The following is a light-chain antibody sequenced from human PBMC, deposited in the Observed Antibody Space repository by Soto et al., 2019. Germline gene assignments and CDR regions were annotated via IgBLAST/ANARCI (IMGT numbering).Light chain of an antibody. V-gene: IGLV2-14*01. J-gene: IGLJ2*01. CDR1: SSDVGGYNY. CDR2: EVS. CDR3: SSYTSSSTLEAV. Sequence: QSALTQPASVSGSPGQSITISCTGTSSDVGGYNYVSWYQQHPGKAPKLMIYEVSNRPSGVSNRFSGSKSGNTASLTICGLQAEDEADYYCSSYTSSSTLEAVFGGGTKLTVL.